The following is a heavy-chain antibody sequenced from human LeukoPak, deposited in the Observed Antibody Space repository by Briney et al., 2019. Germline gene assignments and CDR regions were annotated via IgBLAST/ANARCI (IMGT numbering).Heavy chain of an antibody. Sequence: RTSETLSLTCTVSGGSISSYYWSWIRQPPGKGLEWIGYIYYSGSTNYNPSLKSRVTISVDTSKNQFSLKLSSVTAADTAVYYCARNYRFGGVIPHYYMDVWGKGITVTVSS. CDR2: IYYSGST. V-gene: IGHV4-59*12. D-gene: IGHD3-16*02. J-gene: IGHJ6*03. CDR3: ARNYRFGGVIPHYYMDV. CDR1: GGSISSYY.